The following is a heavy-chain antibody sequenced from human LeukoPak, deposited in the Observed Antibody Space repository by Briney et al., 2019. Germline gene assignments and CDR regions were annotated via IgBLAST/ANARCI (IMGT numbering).Heavy chain of an antibody. D-gene: IGHD3-9*01. CDR1: GFTLSSNY. V-gene: IGHV3-66*02. Sequence: GGSLRLSCAASGFTLSSNYMSWVRQAPGKGLEWGSVIYSGGSTYYADSVKGRFTISRDNSKNTLYLQMNRLRAEETAVYSCARGPLDDILTGYCLDYWGQGPLVTVSA. CDR2: IYSGGST. J-gene: IGHJ4*02. CDR3: ARGPLDDILTGYCLDY.